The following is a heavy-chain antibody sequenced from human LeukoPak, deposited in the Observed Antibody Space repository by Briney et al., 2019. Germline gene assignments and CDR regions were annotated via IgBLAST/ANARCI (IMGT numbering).Heavy chain of an antibody. CDR3: ARDHPDTAVVNDY. J-gene: IGHJ4*02. V-gene: IGHV3-30*04. Sequence: GGSLRLSCAASGFTFSSYAMHWVRQAPGKGLEWVAVISYDGSNKYYADSVKGRFTISRDNSKNTLYLQMNSLRAEDTAVYYCARDHPDTAVVNDYWGQGTLVTVSS. D-gene: IGHD5-18*01. CDR2: ISYDGSNK. CDR1: GFTFSSYA.